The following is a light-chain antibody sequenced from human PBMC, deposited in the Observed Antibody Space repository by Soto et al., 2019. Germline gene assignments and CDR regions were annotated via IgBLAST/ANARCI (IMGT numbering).Light chain of an antibody. CDR1: SSDVGDNNY. CDR2: DVT. CDR3: SSHTSSILLNV. V-gene: IGLV2-14*01. Sequence: QSALTQPASVSGSPGQSITISCTGTSSDVGDNNYGSWYQQDPGKAPKLMIYDVTHRPSGISNRFSGSKSGDTASLTISGLHAEDDADYFCSSHTSSILLNVFGTGTNVTVL. J-gene: IGLJ1*01.